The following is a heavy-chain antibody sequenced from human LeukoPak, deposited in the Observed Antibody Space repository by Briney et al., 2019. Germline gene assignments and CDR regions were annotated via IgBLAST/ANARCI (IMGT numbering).Heavy chain of an antibody. V-gene: IGHV3-33*01. CDR2: IWYDGSNK. Sequence: QPGGPLRLSCAASGFTFSSYGMHWVRQAPGKGLEWVAVIWYDGSNKYYADSVKGRFTISRDNSKNTLYLQMNSLRAEDTAVYYCARDEAAAGPYYYYGMDVWGQGTTVTVSS. D-gene: IGHD6-13*01. J-gene: IGHJ6*02. CDR1: GFTFSSYG. CDR3: ARDEAAAGPYYYYGMDV.